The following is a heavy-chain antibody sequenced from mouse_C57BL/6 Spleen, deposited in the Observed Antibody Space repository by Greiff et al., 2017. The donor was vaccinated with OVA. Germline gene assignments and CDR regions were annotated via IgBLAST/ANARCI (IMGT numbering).Heavy chain of an antibody. Sequence: QVQLQQSGAELVKPGASVKLSCKASGYTFTSYWMHWVKQRPGQGLEWIGMIHPNSGSTNYNEKFKSKATLTVDKSSSTAYMQLSSLTSEDSAVYYCARPGSSYDYAMYYWGQGTSVTVSS. CDR1: GYTFTSYW. J-gene: IGHJ4*01. CDR2: IHPNSGST. V-gene: IGHV1-64*01. CDR3: ARPGSSYDYAMYY. D-gene: IGHD1-1*01.